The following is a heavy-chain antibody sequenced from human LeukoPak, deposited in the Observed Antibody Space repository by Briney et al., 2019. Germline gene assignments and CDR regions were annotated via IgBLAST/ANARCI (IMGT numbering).Heavy chain of an antibody. CDR1: GFTFSSYW. Sequence: GGSLRLSRAASGFTFSSYWMRSVRQAPGEGLVWVSRINSDGSSTSYADSVKGRFTISRDNAKNTLYLQMNSLSAEDTAVYYCAREWAYGDYFDYCGQGTLVTVSS. D-gene: IGHD4-17*01. J-gene: IGHJ4*02. V-gene: IGHV3-74*01. CDR3: AREWAYGDYFDY. CDR2: INSDGSST.